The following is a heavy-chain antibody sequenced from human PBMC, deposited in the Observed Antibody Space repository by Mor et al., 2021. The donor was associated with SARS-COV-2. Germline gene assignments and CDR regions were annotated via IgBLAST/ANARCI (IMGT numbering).Heavy chain of an antibody. Sequence: LEWVAVISYDGSNKYYADSVKGRFTISRDNSKNTLYLQMNSLRAEDTAVYYCARPHNYYDRGQHYFDYWGQGTLVTVSS. J-gene: IGHJ4*02. CDR3: ARPHNYYDRGQHYFDY. CDR2: ISYDGSNK. V-gene: IGHV3-30*01. D-gene: IGHD3-22*01.